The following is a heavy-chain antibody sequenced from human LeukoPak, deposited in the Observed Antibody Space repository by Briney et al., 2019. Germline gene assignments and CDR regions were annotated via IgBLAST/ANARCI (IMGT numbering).Heavy chain of an antibody. CDR1: GFTFSSYA. D-gene: IGHD2-2*01. Sequence: GGSLRLSCAASGFTFSSYAMHWVRPAPGKGLEWVAVISYDGSNKYYADSVKGRFTISRDNSKNTLYMQMNSLRDEDTAVYYCARGSIVVVPASMRRGGGHFDYWGQGTLVTVSS. J-gene: IGHJ4*02. CDR3: ARGSIVVVPASMRRGGGHFDY. V-gene: IGHV3-30-3*01. CDR2: ISYDGSNK.